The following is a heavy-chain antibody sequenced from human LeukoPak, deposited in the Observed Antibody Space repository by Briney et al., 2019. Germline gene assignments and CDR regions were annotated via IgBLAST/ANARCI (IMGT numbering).Heavy chain of an antibody. CDR2: INHSGST. D-gene: IGHD2-15*01. CDR3: ARGAMGVDIVDY. Sequence: ASETLSLTCAVYGGSFSGYYWSWIRQPPGKGLEWIGEINHSGSTNYNPSLKSRVNISVDTSKNQFSLKLSSVTAADTAVYYCARGAMGVDIVDYWGQGTLVTVSS. V-gene: IGHV4-34*01. J-gene: IGHJ4*02. CDR1: GGSFSGYY.